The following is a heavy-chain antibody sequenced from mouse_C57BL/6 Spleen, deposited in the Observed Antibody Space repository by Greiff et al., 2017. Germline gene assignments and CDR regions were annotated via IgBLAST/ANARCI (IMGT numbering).Heavy chain of an antibody. CDR3: ANCNYYGSSQYYFDY. V-gene: IGHV1-72*01. CDR1: GYTFTSYW. CDR2: IYPSNGGT. D-gene: IGHD1-1*01. J-gene: IGHJ2*01. Sequence: VQLQQPGAELVKPGASVKLSCKASGYTFTSYWMHWVKQRPGRGLEWIGRIYPSNGGTKYNGKFKSKATLTVDKPSSTAYMQLSSLTSEDSAVYYCANCNYYGSSQYYFDYWGKGTTLTVSS.